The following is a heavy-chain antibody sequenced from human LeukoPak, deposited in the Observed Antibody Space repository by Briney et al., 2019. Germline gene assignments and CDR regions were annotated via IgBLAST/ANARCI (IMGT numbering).Heavy chain of an antibody. Sequence: ASVKVSCKASGYTFTRFYMHWVRQAPGQGLEWMGIINPSGGSTSYTQKFQGRATMTRDTSTTTVYMEMSSLRSEDTAVYYCARASDSSGYYALQHYFDTWGPRTPGTVSS. V-gene: IGHV1-46*03. D-gene: IGHD3-22*01. CDR1: GYTFTRFY. J-gene: IGHJ4*02. CDR2: INPSGGST. CDR3: ARASDSSGYYALQHYFDT.